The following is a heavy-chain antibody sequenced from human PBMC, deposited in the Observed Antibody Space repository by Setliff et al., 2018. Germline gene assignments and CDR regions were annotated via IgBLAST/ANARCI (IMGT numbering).Heavy chain of an antibody. J-gene: IGHJ4*02. D-gene: IGHD3-9*01. V-gene: IGHV3-20*04. CDR1: GFTFSAHG. CDR2: INWDGRTK. Sequence: GGSLRLSCAASGFTFSAHGMNWVRQVPGKGLEWVSTINWDGRTKGYKDSVKGRFTISRDNAKNSLYLQMNSLRAEDTALYYCACPDILTGLSDYWGQGTLVTVSS. CDR3: ACPDILTGLSDY.